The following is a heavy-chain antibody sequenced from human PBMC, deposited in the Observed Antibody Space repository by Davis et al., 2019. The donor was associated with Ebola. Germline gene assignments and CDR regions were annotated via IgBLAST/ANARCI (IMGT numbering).Heavy chain of an antibody. D-gene: IGHD3-3*01. V-gene: IGHV3-30-3*01. CDR2: ISYDGSNK. CDR1: GFTFSSYA. Sequence: PGGSLRLSCAASGFTFSSYAMHWVRQAPGKGLEWVAVISYDGSNKYYADSVKGLFTISRDNSKNTLYLQMNSLRAEDTAVYYCARDKLWDFWSGYYTGSFDYWGQGTLVTVSS. J-gene: IGHJ4*02. CDR3: ARDKLWDFWSGYYTGSFDY.